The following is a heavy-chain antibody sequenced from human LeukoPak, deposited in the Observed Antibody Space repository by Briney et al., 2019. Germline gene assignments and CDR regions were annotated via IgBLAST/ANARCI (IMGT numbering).Heavy chain of an antibody. V-gene: IGHV1-2*02. CDR2: INPDNGGT. CDR3: TREARVGNWFDP. D-gene: IGHD2-2*01. J-gene: IGHJ5*02. CDR1: GYTFTDYY. Sequence: GASVKVSCRASGYTFTDYYIHWVRPAPGQGLEWMGWINPDNGGTNYAQKFQGRVTMTRDTSIRTVYMDLSRMRSDDTAVFYCTREARVGNWFDPWGQGTQVTVSS.